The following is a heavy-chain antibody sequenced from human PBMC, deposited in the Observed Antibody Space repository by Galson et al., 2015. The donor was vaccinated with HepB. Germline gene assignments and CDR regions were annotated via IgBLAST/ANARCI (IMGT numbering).Heavy chain of an antibody. V-gene: IGHV4-34*01. CDR3: ARYCSSTSCYSWFAFDI. CDR1: GGSFSDYY. Sequence: SETLSLTCAVYGGSFSDYYWSWIRQPPEKGLEWIGEVHYSGTTNYNPSLKSRVVISADTSKNQFSLKLSSVTAADTAVYYCARYCSSTSCYSWFAFDIWGQGTMVTVSS. CDR2: VHYSGTT. D-gene: IGHD2-2*01. J-gene: IGHJ3*02.